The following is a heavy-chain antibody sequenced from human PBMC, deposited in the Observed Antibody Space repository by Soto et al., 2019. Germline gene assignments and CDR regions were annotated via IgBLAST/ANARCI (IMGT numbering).Heavy chain of an antibody. CDR1: GGSISSGGYS. CDR3: ARTHYDILTGFPFDY. V-gene: IGHV4-61*08. D-gene: IGHD3-9*01. CDR2: IYYSGST. Sequence: SETLSLTCAVSGGSISSGGYSWSWIRQPPGKGLEWIGYIYYSGSTNYNPSLKSRVTISVDTSKNQFSLKLSSVTAADTAVYYCARTHYDILTGFPFDYWGQGTLVTVSS. J-gene: IGHJ4*02.